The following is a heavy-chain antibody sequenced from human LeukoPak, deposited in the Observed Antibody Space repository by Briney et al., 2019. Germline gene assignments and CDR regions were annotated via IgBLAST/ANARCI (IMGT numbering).Heavy chain of an antibody. Sequence: SVKVSCKASGGTFSSYAISWVRQAPGQGLEWMGGIIPIFGTANYAQKFQGRVTITTDESTSTAYMELSSLRSEDTAVYYCLMVLGSIVGPKPFDYWGQGTLVTVSS. J-gene: IGHJ4*02. D-gene: IGHD7-27*01. CDR1: GGTFSSYA. CDR3: LMVLGSIVGPKPFDY. V-gene: IGHV1-69*05. CDR2: IIPIFGTA.